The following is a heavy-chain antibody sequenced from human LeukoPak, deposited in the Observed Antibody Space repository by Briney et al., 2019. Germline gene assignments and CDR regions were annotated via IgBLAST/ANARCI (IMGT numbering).Heavy chain of an antibody. J-gene: IGHJ4*02. CDR1: GGSISSGGYS. CDR3: ASKAYCGGDCYSSPFDY. Sequence: PSETLSLTCAVSGGSISSGGYSWSWIRQPPGKGLEWIGCIYHSGSTYYNPSLKSRVTISVDRSKNQFSLKLSSVTAADTAVYYCASKAYCGGDCYSSPFDYWGQGTLVTVSS. V-gene: IGHV4-30-2*01. D-gene: IGHD2-21*02. CDR2: IYHSGST.